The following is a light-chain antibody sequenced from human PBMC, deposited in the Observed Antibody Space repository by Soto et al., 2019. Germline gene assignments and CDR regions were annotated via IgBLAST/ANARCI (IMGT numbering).Light chain of an antibody. CDR2: GAS. Sequence: EIVLTQSPGTLSLSPGETATLSCRASQSVGASYLAWYQQKPGQAPRLLIYGASTRATGIPARFSGSGSGTEFTLTISSLQSEDFAVYYCQQYNNWPLTFGQGTKVDIK. V-gene: IGKV3-15*01. J-gene: IGKJ1*01. CDR1: QSVGASY. CDR3: QQYNNWPLT.